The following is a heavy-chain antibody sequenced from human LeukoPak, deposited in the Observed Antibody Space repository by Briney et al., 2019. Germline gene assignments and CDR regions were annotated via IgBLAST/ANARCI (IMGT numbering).Heavy chain of an antibody. J-gene: IGHJ5*02. CDR3: ARARFLEWLSDYNWFDP. V-gene: IGHV4-59*08. Sequence: SETLSLTCTVSGGSISNYYWSWIRQPPGKGLEWIAYIYETGHTGHNPSLKTRVTISLDTSKNQFSLKLNSVTAADTAVYYCARARFLEWLSDYNWFDPWGQGTLVTVSS. CDR2: IYETGHT. CDR1: GGSISNYY. D-gene: IGHD3-3*01.